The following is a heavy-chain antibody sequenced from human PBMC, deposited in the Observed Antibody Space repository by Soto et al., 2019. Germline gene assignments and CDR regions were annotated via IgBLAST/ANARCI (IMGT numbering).Heavy chain of an antibody. V-gene: IGHV3-7*01. D-gene: IGHD3-9*01. CDR1: GFSFSSYW. CDR2: IKQDGSKE. CDR3: ARSWPTRFDILTGYLDY. Sequence: GGSLRLSCAASGFSFSSYWMSWVRQTPGKGLEWVANIKQDGSKEYYVDSVKGRFTISRDNAKNSLYLQMNSLRAEDTAVYYCARSWPTRFDILTGYLDYWGQGTLVTVSS. J-gene: IGHJ4*02.